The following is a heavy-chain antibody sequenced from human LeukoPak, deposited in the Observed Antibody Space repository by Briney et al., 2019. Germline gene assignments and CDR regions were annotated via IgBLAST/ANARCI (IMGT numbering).Heavy chain of an antibody. V-gene: IGHV3-23*01. CDR3: AKGAEIDL. J-gene: IGHJ5*02. CDR1: GFTFTNYA. D-gene: IGHD3-16*01. CDR2: VTSPGDTT. Sequence: GGSLRLSCATSGFTFTNYAMNWVRQAPGKGLEWVSAVTSPGDTTYYADSVKGRFFMSREDSKTTVYLQMNSLRAEDTAIYYCAKGAEIDLWGQGTLVTVPS.